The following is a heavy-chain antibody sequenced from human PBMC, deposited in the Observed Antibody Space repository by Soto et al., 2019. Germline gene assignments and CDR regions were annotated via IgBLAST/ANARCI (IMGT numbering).Heavy chain of an antibody. CDR3: ARHATYGSGSYLDY. J-gene: IGHJ4*02. Sequence: TLSLTCTVSGGSISSSSYYWGWIRQPPGKGLEWIGSIYYSGSTYYNPSLKSRVTISVDTSKNQFSLKLSSVTAADTAVYYCARHATYGSGSYLDYWGQGTLVTVSS. V-gene: IGHV4-39*01. D-gene: IGHD3-10*01. CDR2: IYYSGST. CDR1: GGSISSSSYY.